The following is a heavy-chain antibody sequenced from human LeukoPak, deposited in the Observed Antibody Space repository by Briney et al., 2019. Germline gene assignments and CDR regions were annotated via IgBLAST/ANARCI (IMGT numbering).Heavy chain of an antibody. Sequence: PSETLSLTCTVPGYSISSGYYWGWIRQPPGKGLEWIGSIYHSGSTYYNPSLKSRVTISVDTSKNQFSLKLSSVTAADTAVYYCARTTTGMARVDWFDPWGQGTLVTVSS. CDR3: ARTTTGMARVDWFDP. CDR2: IYHSGST. D-gene: IGHD5-24*01. V-gene: IGHV4-38-2*02. CDR1: GYSISSGYY. J-gene: IGHJ5*02.